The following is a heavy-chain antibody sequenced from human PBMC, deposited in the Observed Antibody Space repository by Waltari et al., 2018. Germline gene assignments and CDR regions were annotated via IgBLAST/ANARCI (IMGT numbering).Heavy chain of an antibody. D-gene: IGHD5-18*01. J-gene: IGHJ4*02. CDR2: FYNSGST. CDR1: GGSISTYY. CDR3: ARDREHSYGKYFDY. Sequence: QVQLQESGPGLVKSSETLSLTCTVSGGSISTYYWSWIRQPPGKGLEWIGYFYNSGSTNYNPSLKSRVTRSVDTSKNLFALKLSSVTAADTAVYYCARDREHSYGKYFDYWGQGILVTVSS. V-gene: IGHV4-59*01.